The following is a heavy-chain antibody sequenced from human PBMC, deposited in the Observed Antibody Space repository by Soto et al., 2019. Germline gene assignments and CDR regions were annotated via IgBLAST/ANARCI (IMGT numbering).Heavy chain of an antibody. J-gene: IGHJ4*01. CDR3: ARHDCGSSSRCYVRLDEY. D-gene: IGHD2-2*01. Sequence: PSETLCLTCTVCGGSIISGNHYWGWIRQPPGKGLEWIGSIYYSGSAYYNPSLQSRVTISVDASENHFSLRLSPVTAADTAVYYCARHDCGSSSRCYVRLDEYWGHGTLVTVPS. V-gene: IGHV4-39*01. CDR1: GGSIISGNHY. CDR2: IYYSGSA.